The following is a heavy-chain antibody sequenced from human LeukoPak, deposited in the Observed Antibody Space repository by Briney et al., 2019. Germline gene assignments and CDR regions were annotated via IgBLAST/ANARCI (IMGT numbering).Heavy chain of an antibody. J-gene: IGHJ3*02. Sequence: GASVKVSCKASGYTFTGYYMHWVRQAPGQGLEWMGWINPNSGGTNYAQKFQGRVTLTRDTSISTAYMELSRLRSDDTAVYYCARTNSPIGYCSSTSCYFAFDIWGQGTMVTVSS. CDR1: GYTFTGYY. V-gene: IGHV1-2*02. D-gene: IGHD2-2*01. CDR2: INPNSGGT. CDR3: ARTNSPIGYCSSTSCYFAFDI.